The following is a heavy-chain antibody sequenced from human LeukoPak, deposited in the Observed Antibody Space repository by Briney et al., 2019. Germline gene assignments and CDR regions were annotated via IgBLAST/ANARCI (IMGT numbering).Heavy chain of an antibody. Sequence: GGSLRLSCAASGFTFSNAWMSWVRQAPGKGLEWVGRIKSKTDGGTTDYAAPVKGRFTISRDDSKNTLYLQMNSLETEDTAVYYCTTAGYDSSGYTAWGYFDYWGQGTLVTVSS. CDR1: GFTFSNAW. J-gene: IGHJ4*02. V-gene: IGHV3-15*01. CDR3: TTAGYDSSGYTAWGYFDY. CDR2: IKSKTDGGTT. D-gene: IGHD3-22*01.